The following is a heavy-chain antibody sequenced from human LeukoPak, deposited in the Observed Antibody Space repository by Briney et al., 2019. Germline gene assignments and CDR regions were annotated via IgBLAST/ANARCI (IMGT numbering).Heavy chain of an antibody. V-gene: IGHV3-30*03. CDR2: ISYDGSDK. CDR3: VGVGGYDSSGFLDY. CDR1: GFTFSNDG. D-gene: IGHD3-22*01. J-gene: IGHJ4*02. Sequence: GGSLRLSCAASGFTFSNDGMHWVREAPGRGLEWVALISYDGSDKHYADPVKGRFTVSRDNSKNTLYLQMNSLSRDDTAVYYCVGVGGYDSSGFLDYWGQGTLVTVSS.